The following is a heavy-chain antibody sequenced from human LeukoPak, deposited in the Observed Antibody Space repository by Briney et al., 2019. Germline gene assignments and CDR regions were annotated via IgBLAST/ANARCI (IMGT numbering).Heavy chain of an antibody. D-gene: IGHD1/OR15-1a*01. J-gene: IGHJ5*02. CDR2: IYPGDSDS. V-gene: IGHV5-51*01. CDR1: GYSFTSYW. CDR3: ATYRNNEGCGT. Sequence: KYGESLKISCKGSGYSFTSYWIGWVRQMPGKGLEWMGIIYPGDSDSRYSPSFQGQVTISADKSISTAYLQWSSLKASDAAMYYCATYRNNEGCGTWGQGTLVTVSS.